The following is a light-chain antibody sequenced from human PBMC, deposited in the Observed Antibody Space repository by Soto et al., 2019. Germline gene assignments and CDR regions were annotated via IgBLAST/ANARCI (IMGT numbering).Light chain of an antibody. V-gene: IGKV2-28*01. CDR3: MQNWRPTWT. CDR1: QSLLQSDGRNY. J-gene: IGKJ1*01. Sequence: IVMTQSPLSLSVTPREPASISCRSDQSLLQSDGRNYLYWYLQKPGQSPQLLIYSGSIRPAGVTDRFRGSGSSTDFTLQNSRMKSDDVCSYYCMQNWRPTWTFGRGTKQDIK. CDR2: SGS.